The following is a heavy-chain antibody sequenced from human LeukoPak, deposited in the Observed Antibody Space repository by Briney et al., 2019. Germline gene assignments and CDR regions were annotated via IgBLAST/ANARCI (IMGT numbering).Heavy chain of an antibody. D-gene: IGHD3-10*01. CDR1: GYTFTSYA. CDR2: INAGNGNT. CDR3: ARSHSYYYGSGSYYRGTVHFDY. Sequence: ASVKASCKASGYTFTSYAMHWVRQAPGQGLEWMGWINAGNGNTKYSQKFQGRVTITRDTSASTAYMELSSLRSEDTAVYYCARSHSYYYGSGSYYRGTVHFDYWGRGTLVTVSS. V-gene: IGHV1-3*01. J-gene: IGHJ4*02.